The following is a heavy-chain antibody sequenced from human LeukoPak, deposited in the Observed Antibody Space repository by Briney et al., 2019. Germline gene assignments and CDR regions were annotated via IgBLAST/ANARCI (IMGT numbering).Heavy chain of an antibody. CDR1: GYTFTGYY. D-gene: IGHD3/OR15-3a*01. J-gene: IGHJ5*02. V-gene: IGHV1-2*02. CDR2: INPNSGGT. Sequence: GASVNVSCKASGYTFTGYYMHWVRQAPGQGLEWMGWINPNSGGTNYAQKFQGRVTMTRDTSISTAYMELSRLRSDDTAVYYCARDCGRSDGHNWFDPWGQGTLVTASA. CDR3: ARDCGRSDGHNWFDP.